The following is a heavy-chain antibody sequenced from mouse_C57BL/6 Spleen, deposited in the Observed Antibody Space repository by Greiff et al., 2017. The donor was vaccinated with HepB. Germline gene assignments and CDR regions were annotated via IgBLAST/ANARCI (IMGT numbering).Heavy chain of an antibody. CDR2: ISSGGSYT. V-gene: IGHV5-6*01. CDR3: ARHGNWDGAMDY. D-gene: IGHD4-1*01. CDR1: GFTFSSYG. J-gene: IGHJ4*01. Sequence: DVHLVESGGDLVKPGGSLKLSCAASGFTFSSYGMSWVRQTPDKRLEWVATISSGGSYTYYPDSVKGRFTISRDNAKNTLYLQMSSLKSEDTAMYYCARHGNWDGAMDYWGQGTSVTVSS.